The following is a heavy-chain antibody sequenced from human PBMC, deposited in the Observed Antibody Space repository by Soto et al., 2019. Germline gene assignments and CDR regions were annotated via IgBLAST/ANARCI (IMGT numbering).Heavy chain of an antibody. D-gene: IGHD5-12*01. CDR1: GVTFNNYA. Sequence: QVQLVQSGAEVKRPGSSVKVSCKASGVTFNNYALSWVRQAPGQGLEWMGGIIPIFNSANYAQKFQGRVTITADDSTSTAYMELLSLIPDDTAVYYCAREVTVASYSFDFWGQGTLVTVSS. CDR3: AREVTVASYSFDF. J-gene: IGHJ4*02. V-gene: IGHV1-69*01. CDR2: IIPIFNSA.